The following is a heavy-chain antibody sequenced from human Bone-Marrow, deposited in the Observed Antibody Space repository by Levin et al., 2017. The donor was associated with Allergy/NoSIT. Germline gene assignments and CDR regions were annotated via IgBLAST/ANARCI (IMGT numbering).Heavy chain of an antibody. J-gene: IGHJ4*02. V-gene: IGHV3-33*01. CDR3: ARSSEMATNSYFDY. CDR2: IWYDGSNK. D-gene: IGHD5-24*01. CDR1: GFTFSSYG. Sequence: HPGGSLRLSCAASGFTFSSYGMHWVRQAPGKGLEWVAVIWYDGSNKYYADSVKGRFTISRDNSKNTLYLQMNSLRAEDTAVYYCARSSEMATNSYFDYWGQGTLVTVSS.